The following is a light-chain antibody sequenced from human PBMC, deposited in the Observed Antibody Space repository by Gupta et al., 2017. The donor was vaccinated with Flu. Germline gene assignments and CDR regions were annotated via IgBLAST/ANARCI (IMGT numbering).Light chain of an antibody. V-gene: IGKV3-15*01. CDR3: QQYNDWPWGT. CDR1: QSVSSN. CDR2: GAS. J-gene: IGKJ5*01. Sequence: EKVWWQSPATLSVSPGERVTFFCRASQSVSSNLAWYQQRHGQAPRLLIFGASTRATGIPDRFSAIGFGTDFALTISSLQSEDFGVYYCQQYNDWPWGTFGQGTRLEIE.